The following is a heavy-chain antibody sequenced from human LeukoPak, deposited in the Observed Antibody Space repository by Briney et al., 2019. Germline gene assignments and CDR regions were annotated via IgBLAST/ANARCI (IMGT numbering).Heavy chain of an antibody. CDR2: MNPNSGRT. J-gene: IGHJ4*02. CDR1: GYTLTSYD. CDR3: TRETSSRYFDY. V-gene: IGHV1-8*01. Sequence: ASVKVSCKASGYTLTSYDINWVRQATGQGLEWMGWMNPNSGRTGYAQNFQGRITITRNTSTSTAYMELSSLRSEDTAVYYCTRETSSRYFDYWGQGTLVTVSS.